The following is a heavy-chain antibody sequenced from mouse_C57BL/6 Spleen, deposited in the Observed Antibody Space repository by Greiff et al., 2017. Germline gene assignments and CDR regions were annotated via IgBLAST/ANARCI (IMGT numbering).Heavy chain of an antibody. Sequence: EVQLQQSGPELVKPGASVKISCKASGYTFTDYYMNWVKQSHGKSLEWIGDINPNNGGTSYNQKFKGKATLTVDKSSSTAYMELRSLTSEDSAVYYCASYYYGSNAMDYWGQGTSVTVSS. CDR1: GYTFTDYY. D-gene: IGHD1-1*01. CDR2: INPNNGGT. V-gene: IGHV1-26*01. CDR3: ASYYYGSNAMDY. J-gene: IGHJ4*01.